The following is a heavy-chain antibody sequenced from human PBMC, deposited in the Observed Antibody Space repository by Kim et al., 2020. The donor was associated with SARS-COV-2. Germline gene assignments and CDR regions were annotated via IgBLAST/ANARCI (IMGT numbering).Heavy chain of an antibody. D-gene: IGHD5-12*01. CDR3: AKDMMVATPAGFDY. V-gene: IGHV3-43*01. Sequence: NTGKGRFTISRDNSKNALYLQMNSLITEDTALYYCAKDMMVATPAGFDYWGQGTLVTVSS. J-gene: IGHJ4*02.